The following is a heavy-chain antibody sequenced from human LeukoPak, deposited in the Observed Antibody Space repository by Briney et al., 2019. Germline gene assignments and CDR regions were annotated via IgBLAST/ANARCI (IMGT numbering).Heavy chain of an antibody. CDR2: INHSGST. J-gene: IGHJ6*03. CDR1: GGSFSGYY. V-gene: IGHV4-34*01. Sequence: PSETLSLTCAVYGGSFSGYYWSWIRQPPGKGLEWIGEINHSGSTNYNPSLKSRVTISVDTSKNQFSLKLSSVTAADTAVYYCARQGYSYSHKDYYYYYYMDVWGKGTTVTISS. CDR3: ARQGYSYSHKDYYYYYYMDV. D-gene: IGHD5-18*01.